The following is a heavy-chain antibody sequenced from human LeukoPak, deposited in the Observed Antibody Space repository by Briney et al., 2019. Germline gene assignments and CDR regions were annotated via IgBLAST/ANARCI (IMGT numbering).Heavy chain of an antibody. CDR3: ARGRPSNWGSDYFDY. Sequence: GGSLRLSCAASGFTFSDYYMTWIRQAPGKGLEWVSYISSSGSNSHYADSVKGRFTISRDNAKNSLYLQMIGLRAEDTAVYYCARGRPSNWGSDYFDYWGQGTLVTVSS. V-gene: IGHV3-11*01. CDR1: GFTFSDYY. D-gene: IGHD7-27*01. J-gene: IGHJ4*02. CDR2: ISSSGSNS.